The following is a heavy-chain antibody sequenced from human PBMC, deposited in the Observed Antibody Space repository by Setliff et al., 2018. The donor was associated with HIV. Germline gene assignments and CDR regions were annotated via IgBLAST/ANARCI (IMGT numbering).Heavy chain of an antibody. J-gene: IGHJ3*02. V-gene: IGHV3-21*06. CDR2: ISSSSSYI. Sequence: KPGGSLSLSCAASGFTFSSYSMNWVRQVPGKGLEWVSSISSSSSYIYYADSVKGRFTISRDNAKNSLYLQMNSLRAEDTAVYYCARLYDSSAYYPHDAFDIWGQGTMVTVSS. CDR3: ARLYDSSAYYPHDAFDI. CDR1: GFTFSSYS. D-gene: IGHD3-22*01.